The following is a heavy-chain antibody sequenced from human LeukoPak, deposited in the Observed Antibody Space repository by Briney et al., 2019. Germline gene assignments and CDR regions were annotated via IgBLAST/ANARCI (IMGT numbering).Heavy chain of an antibody. CDR3: AKDRIVVVPAALDY. D-gene: IGHD2-2*01. V-gene: IGHV3-30*02. CDR1: GLTFSSYG. CDR2: IRYDGSNK. J-gene: IGHJ4*02. Sequence: PGGSLRLSCAASGLTFSSYGMHWVRQAPGKGLEWVAFIRYDGSNKYYADSVKGRFTISRDNSKNTLYLQMNSLRAEDTAVYYCAKDRIVVVPAALDYWGQGTLVTVSS.